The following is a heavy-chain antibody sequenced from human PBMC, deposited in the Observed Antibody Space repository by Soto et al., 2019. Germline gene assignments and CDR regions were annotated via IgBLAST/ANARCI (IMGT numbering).Heavy chain of an antibody. CDR1: GFTFSSYG. J-gene: IGHJ3*02. CDR2: IWYDGSNK. CDR3: ARDGSGDRHAFDI. V-gene: IGHV3-33*01. D-gene: IGHD3-10*01. Sequence: GGSLRLSCAASGFTFSSYGMHWVRQAPGKGLEWVAVIWYDGSNKYYADSVKGRFTISRDNSKNTLYLQMNSLRVEDTAVYYCARDGSGDRHAFDIWGQGTMVTGSS.